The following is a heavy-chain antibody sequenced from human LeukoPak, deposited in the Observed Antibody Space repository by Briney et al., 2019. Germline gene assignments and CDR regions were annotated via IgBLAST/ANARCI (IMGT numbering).Heavy chain of an antibody. D-gene: IGHD1-1*01. V-gene: IGHV1-58*02. CDR2: IVVGSGDT. J-gene: IGHJ3*02. CDR1: GFTSTTST. Sequence: SVKVSCKASGFTSTTSTMQWVRQARGQRLEWIGWIVVGSGDTNYAEKFQERVTITRDISTSTVYMELSSLRSDDTAVYYCAADQPRYPDAFDIWGQGTMVTVSS. CDR3: AADQPRYPDAFDI.